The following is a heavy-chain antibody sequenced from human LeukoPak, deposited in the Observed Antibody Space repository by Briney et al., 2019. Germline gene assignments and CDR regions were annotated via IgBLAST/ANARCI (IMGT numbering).Heavy chain of an antibody. CDR2: IYYSGST. CDR3: ARYSRDYDFWSGYSDHNWFDP. D-gene: IGHD3-3*01. V-gene: IGHV4-39*01. Sequence: SETLSLTCTVSGGSISSSSYYWGWIRQPPGQGLEWIGSIYYSGSTYYNPSLKSRVTISVDTSKNQFSLKLSSVTAADTAVYYCARYSRDYDFWSGYSDHNWFDPWGQGTLVTVSS. CDR1: GGSISSSSYY. J-gene: IGHJ5*02.